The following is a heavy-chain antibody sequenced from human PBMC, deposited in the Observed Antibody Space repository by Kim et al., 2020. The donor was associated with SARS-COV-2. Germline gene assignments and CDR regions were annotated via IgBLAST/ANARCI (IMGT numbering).Heavy chain of an antibody. CDR2: IWYDGSNK. V-gene: IGHV3-33*01. Sequence: GGSLRLSCAASGFTFSSYGMHWVRQAPGKGLEWVAVIWYDGSNKYYADSVKGRFTISRDNSKNTLYLQMNSLRAEDTAVYYCARDCIRSRPADGGYADWGQGTLVTVSS. D-gene: IGHD5-12*01. CDR3: ARDCIRSRPADGGYAD. J-gene: IGHJ4*02. CDR1: GFTFSSYG.